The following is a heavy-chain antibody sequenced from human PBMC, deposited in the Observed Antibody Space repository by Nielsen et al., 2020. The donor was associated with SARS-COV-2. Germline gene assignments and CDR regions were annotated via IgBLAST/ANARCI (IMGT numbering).Heavy chain of an antibody. J-gene: IGHJ3*02. Sequence: WIRQPPGKGLEWIGYIYYSGSTYYNPSLKSRVTISVDTSKNQFSLKLSSVTAADTAVYYCARASCSGGSCYSHAFDIWGQGTMVTVSS. CDR2: IYYSGST. V-gene: IGHV4-31*02. CDR3: ARASCSGGSCYSHAFDI. D-gene: IGHD2-15*01.